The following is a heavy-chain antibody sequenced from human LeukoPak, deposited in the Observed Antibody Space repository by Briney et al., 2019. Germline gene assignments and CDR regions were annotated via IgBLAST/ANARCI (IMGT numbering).Heavy chain of an antibody. CDR2: IKQDGSEK. V-gene: IGHV3-7*03. CDR1: GCTFSNLW. Sequence: QPGGSLRLSCAASGCTFSNLWMSWVRQAPGKGLKWVANIKQDGSEKYYVDSVKGRFTISRDNAQNSLYLQMNSLRAEDTAIYYCATSTAAAGTDWDQGTLVTVSS. D-gene: IGHD6-13*01. J-gene: IGHJ4*02. CDR3: ATSTAAAGTD.